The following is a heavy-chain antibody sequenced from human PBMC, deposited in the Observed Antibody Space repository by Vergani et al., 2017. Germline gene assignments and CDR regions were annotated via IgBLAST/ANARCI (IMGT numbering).Heavy chain of an antibody. CDR2: IKEDGSEK. J-gene: IGHJ4*02. Sequence: EVQLVESGGGLVQPGGSLRLSCAASGFTFSNYWMSWVRQAPGKGLEWVANIKEDGSEKYYVGSVTGRFTISRDNAKNSLYLQMNSLRAEDTAVYYCARLRSFDCGGQGTLVTVSS. V-gene: IGHV3-7*01. CDR1: GFTFSNYW. CDR3: ARLRSFDC.